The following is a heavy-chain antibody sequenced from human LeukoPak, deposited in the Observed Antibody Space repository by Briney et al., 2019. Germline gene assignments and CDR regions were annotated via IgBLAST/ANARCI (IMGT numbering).Heavy chain of an antibody. V-gene: IGHV3-21*01. CDR1: GSTFSSYS. Sequence: GGSLRLSCAASGSTFSSYSMNWVRQAPGKGLEWVSSISSSSSYIYYADSVKGRFTISRDNAKNSLYLQMNSLRAEDTAVYYCASADSAKQWLVLGFDPWGQGTLVAVSS. J-gene: IGHJ5*02. CDR3: ASADSAKQWLVLGFDP. CDR2: ISSSSSYI. D-gene: IGHD6-19*01.